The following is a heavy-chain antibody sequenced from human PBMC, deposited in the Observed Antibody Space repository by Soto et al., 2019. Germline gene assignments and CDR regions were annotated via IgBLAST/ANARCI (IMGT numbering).Heavy chain of an antibody. CDR2: INPNSGGT. CDR3: ARGHCSSTSCYTGYYYYYGMDV. CDR1: GYTFTGYY. J-gene: IGHJ6*02. D-gene: IGHD2-2*02. Sequence: ASVKVSCKASGYTFTGYYMHWVRQAPGQGLEWMGWINPNSGGTNYAQKFQGRVTMTRDTSISTAYMELSRLRSDDTAVYYCARGHCSSTSCYTGYYYYYGMDVWGQGTTVTVS. V-gene: IGHV1-2*02.